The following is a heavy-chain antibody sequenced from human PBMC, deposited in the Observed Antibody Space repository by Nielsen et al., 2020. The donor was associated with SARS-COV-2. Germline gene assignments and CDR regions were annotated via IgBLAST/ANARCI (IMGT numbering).Heavy chain of an antibody. CDR2: ISSSSSTI. CDR3: ARGEGYCSGGSCYSAY. J-gene: IGHJ4*02. CDR1: GFTFSSYS. Sequence: GGSLRLSCAASGFTFSSYSMNWVRQAPGKGLEWVSYISSSSSTIYYADSVKGRFTISRDNAKNSLYLQMNSLRAEDTAVYYCARGEGYCSGGSCYSAYWGQGTLVTVSS. D-gene: IGHD2-15*01. V-gene: IGHV3-48*04.